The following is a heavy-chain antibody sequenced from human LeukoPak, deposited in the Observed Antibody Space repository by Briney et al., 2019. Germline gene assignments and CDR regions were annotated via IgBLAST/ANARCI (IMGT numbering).Heavy chain of an antibody. CDR3: TRDSGSYSTSYRFDS. J-gene: IGHJ4*02. CDR2: TYYKSKWYN. D-gene: IGHD6-6*01. Sequence: SQTLLLTCAISGDSVSSNSAAWNWIRQSPSRGLEWLGRTYYKSKWYNDYAVSVKSRITINPDTSENQFSLQLDSVTPEDTAVYYCTRDSGSYSTSYRFDSWGQGTLVTVSS. CDR1: GDSVSSNSAA. V-gene: IGHV6-1*01.